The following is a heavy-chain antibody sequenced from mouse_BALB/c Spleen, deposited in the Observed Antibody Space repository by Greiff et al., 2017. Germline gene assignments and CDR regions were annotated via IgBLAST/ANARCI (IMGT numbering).Heavy chain of an antibody. D-gene: IGHD1-1*01. CDR2: ISSGSSTI. CDR3: ARSTVKPWFAY. CDR1: GFTFSSFG. V-gene: IGHV5-17*02. Sequence: EVNLVESGGGLVQPGGSRKLSCAASGFTFSSFGMHWVRQAPEKGLEWVAYISSGSSTIYYADTVKGRFTISRDNPKNTLFLQMTSLRSEDTAMYYCARSTVKPWFAYWGQGTLVTVSA. J-gene: IGHJ3*01.